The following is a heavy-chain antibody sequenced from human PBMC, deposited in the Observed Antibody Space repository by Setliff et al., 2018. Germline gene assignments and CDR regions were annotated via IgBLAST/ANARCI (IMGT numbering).Heavy chain of an antibody. V-gene: IGHV1-2*02. CDR2: INPNNGKT. J-gene: IGHJ4*02. Sequence: SVKVSCKASGDPFNAYGVSWLRQAPGQGPEWMGWINPNNGKTQYSQMFQGRLTMTKDTSISTVYMELSSLRSDDTAMYYCATDHDIVGFGYWGRGTLVTVSS. CDR1: GDPFNAYG. D-gene: IGHD1-26*01. CDR3: ATDHDIVGFGY.